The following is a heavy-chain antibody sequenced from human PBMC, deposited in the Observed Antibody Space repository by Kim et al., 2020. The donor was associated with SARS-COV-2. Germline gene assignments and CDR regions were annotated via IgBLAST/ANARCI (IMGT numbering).Heavy chain of an antibody. Sequence: GGSLRLSCAASGFTFSSYSMNWVRQAPGKGLEWVSSISSSSYIYYADSVKGRFTISRDNAKNSLYLQMNSLRAEDTAVYYCAAFLAYCGGDCYSADYWGQGTLVTVSS. V-gene: IGHV3-21*01. CDR1: GFTFSSYS. CDR3: AAFLAYCGGDCYSADY. J-gene: IGHJ4*02. CDR2: ISSSSYI. D-gene: IGHD2-21*01.